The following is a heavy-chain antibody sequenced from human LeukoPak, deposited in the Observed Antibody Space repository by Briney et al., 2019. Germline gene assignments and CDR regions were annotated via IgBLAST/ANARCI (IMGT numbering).Heavy chain of an antibody. CDR2: IYTSGST. CDR3: ARSLEMATISSYFDY. J-gene: IGHJ4*02. Sequence: SETLSLTCTVSGGSISSYFWSWIRQPPGKGLEWIGYIYTSGSTNYNPSLKSRVTISVDTSKSQFSLKLRSVTAADTAVYYCARSLEMATISSYFDYWAREPWSPSPQ. CDR1: GGSISSYF. V-gene: IGHV4-4*09. D-gene: IGHD5-24*01.